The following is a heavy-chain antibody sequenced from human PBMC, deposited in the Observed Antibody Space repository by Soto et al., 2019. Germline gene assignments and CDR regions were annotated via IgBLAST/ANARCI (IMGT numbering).Heavy chain of an antibody. Sequence: QLQLQESGSGLVKPSQTLSLTCAVSGGSISSGNSYAWSWLRQTPGKGLEWIGSISHTGRTSYNPSLKGRVTMSVDKSKNQFSLKLSSVTAAAMAVYYCARAVAPYLGTWFDPWGQGSLVIVSS. V-gene: IGHV4-30-2*01. CDR1: GGSISSGNSYA. CDR2: ISHTGRT. D-gene: IGHD3-16*01. CDR3: ARAVAPYLGTWFDP. J-gene: IGHJ5*02.